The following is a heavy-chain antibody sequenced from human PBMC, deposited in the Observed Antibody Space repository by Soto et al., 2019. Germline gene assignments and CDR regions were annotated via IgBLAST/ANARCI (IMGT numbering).Heavy chain of an antibody. J-gene: IGHJ6*02. CDR3: ASSSSSWDAYYYYYGMDV. Sequence: GGSLRLSCAASGFTFSSYWMHWVRQAPGKGLVWVSRINSDGSSTSYADSVKGRFTISRDNAKNTLYLQMNSLRAEDTAVYYCASSSSSWDAYYYYYGMDVWGQGTTVTVSS. CDR1: GFTFSSYW. V-gene: IGHV3-74*01. CDR2: INSDGSST. D-gene: IGHD6-13*01.